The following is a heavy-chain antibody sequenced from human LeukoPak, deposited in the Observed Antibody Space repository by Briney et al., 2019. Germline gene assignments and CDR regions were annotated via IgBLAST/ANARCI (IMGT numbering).Heavy chain of an antibody. D-gene: IGHD3-22*01. CDR3: ASPGGGSSGYYYRSDAFDI. CDR1: GFTVSSNY. Sequence: GGSLRLSCAASGFTVSSNYMSWVRQAPGQGLEGVSVIYSGGSTYYADSVKGRFTISRDNSKNTLYLQMNSLRAEDTAVYYCASPGGGSSGYYYRSDAFDIWGQGTMVTVSS. J-gene: IGHJ3*02. V-gene: IGHV3-66*01. CDR2: IYSGGST.